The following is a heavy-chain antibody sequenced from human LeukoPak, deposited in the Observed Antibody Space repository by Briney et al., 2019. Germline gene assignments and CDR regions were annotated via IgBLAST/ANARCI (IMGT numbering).Heavy chain of an antibody. V-gene: IGHV3-30*18. D-gene: IGHD2-2*01. CDR1: GFTLSSYG. CDR2: ISYDGSYK. Sequence: QPGGSLRLSCAASGFTLSSYGMHWVRQAPGKGLEWVALISYDGSYKYYADSVKGRFTISRDNSKNTLYLQMYSLRVEDTAVYYRAKDGLSLRYCYSTRCSGWYFDLWGRGTLVSVSS. CDR3: AKDGLSLRYCYSTRCSGWYFDL. J-gene: IGHJ2*01.